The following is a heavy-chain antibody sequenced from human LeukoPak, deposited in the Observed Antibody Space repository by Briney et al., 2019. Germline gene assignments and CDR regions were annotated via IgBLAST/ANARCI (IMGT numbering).Heavy chain of an antibody. V-gene: IGHV3-33*01. D-gene: IGHD1-7*01. CDR2: IWYDGSNT. CDR3: VRDSGYNWNYKFDY. CDR1: GFTFSSYG. J-gene: IGHJ4*02. Sequence: PERSLRLSCAASGFTFSSYGMHWVRQAPGKGLEWVALIWYDGSNTYHADSVKGRFTISRDDSKSTLYLHMNSLRADDTAVYYCVRDSGYNWNYKFDYWGQGTLVTVSS.